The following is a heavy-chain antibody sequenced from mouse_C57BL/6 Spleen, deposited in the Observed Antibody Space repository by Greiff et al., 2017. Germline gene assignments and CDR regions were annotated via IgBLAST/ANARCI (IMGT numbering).Heavy chain of an antibody. V-gene: IGHV5-4*03. Sequence: EVKLVESGGGLVKPGGSLKLSCAASGFTFSSYAMSWVRQPPEKRLEWVATISDGGSYTYYPDNVKGRFTISRDNAKNNLYLQMSHLKSEDTAMYYCARGEVYFDYWGQGTTLTVSS. CDR2: ISDGGSYT. CDR1: GFTFSSYA. J-gene: IGHJ2*01. CDR3: ARGEVYFDY.